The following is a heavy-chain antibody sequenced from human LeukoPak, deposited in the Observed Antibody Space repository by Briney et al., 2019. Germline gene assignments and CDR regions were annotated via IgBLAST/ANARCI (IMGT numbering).Heavy chain of an antibody. CDR2: IYSGGST. CDR1: GFTVSSKY. J-gene: IGHJ6*02. Sequence: GGSLRLSCAASGFTVSSKYMSWVRQAPGKGLEWVSVIYSGGSTYYADSVKGRFTISRDNSKNTLYLQMNSLRAEDTAVYYCARGRSEGVLLWFGEPRGMDVWGQGTTVTVSS. V-gene: IGHV3-66*01. CDR3: ARGRSEGVLLWFGEPRGMDV. D-gene: IGHD3-10*01.